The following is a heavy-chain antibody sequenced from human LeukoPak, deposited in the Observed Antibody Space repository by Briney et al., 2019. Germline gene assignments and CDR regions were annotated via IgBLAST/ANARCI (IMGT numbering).Heavy chain of an antibody. CDR1: GGSIRSYY. Sequence: SETLSLTCTVSGGSIRSYYWSWIRQPPGKGLEWIGYIYYSGSTNYNPSLKSRVTISVDTSKNQFSLKLSSVTAADTAVYYCARARGDAFDIWGQGTMVTVSS. V-gene: IGHV4-59*01. J-gene: IGHJ3*02. CDR3: ARARGDAFDI. CDR2: IYYSGST. D-gene: IGHD3-10*01.